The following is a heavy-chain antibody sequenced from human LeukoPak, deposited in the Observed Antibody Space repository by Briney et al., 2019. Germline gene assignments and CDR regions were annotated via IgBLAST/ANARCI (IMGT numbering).Heavy chain of an antibody. CDR2: MSPNSGDT. J-gene: IGHJ4*02. V-gene: IGHV1-8*02. D-gene: IGHD7-27*01. CDR3: ARGPPNWGYDY. CDR1: GYTFTGYY. Sequence: ASVKVSCKASGYTFTGYYMHWVRQAPGQRPEWMGWMSPNSGDTGYAQKFQDRVTMTRNTSISTAYMELSSLRSDDTAVYYCARGPPNWGYDYWGPGTLVTVSS.